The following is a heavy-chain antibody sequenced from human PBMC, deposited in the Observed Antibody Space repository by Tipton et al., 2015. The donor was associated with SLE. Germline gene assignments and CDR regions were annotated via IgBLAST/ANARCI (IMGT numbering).Heavy chain of an antibody. J-gene: IGHJ2*01. CDR2: IYYSGST. CDR1: GGSISSSSYY. V-gene: IGHV4-39*01. D-gene: IGHD7-27*01. CDR3: ASRVTGDLDWYFDL. Sequence: TLSLTCTVSGGSISSSSYYWGWIRQPPGKGLEWIGSIYYSGSTYYNPPLKSRVTISVDTSKNQFSLQLSSVTAADTAVYYCASRVTGDLDWYFDLWGRGTLVTVSS.